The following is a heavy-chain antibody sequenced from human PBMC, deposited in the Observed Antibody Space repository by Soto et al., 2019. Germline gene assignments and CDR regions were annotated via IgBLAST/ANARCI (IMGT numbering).Heavy chain of an antibody. V-gene: IGHV4-39*01. CDR3: ARPPILYGEGFPFDY. CDR1: GASISSNNYW. J-gene: IGHJ4*02. D-gene: IGHD3-10*01. CDR2: IYYTAYT. Sequence: QLQLQESGPGLVKPSETLSLTCTVSGASISSNNYWWGWIRQPPGKGLEWIGSIYYTAYTNYNPYLNTRAAISGDTSKNQCSLNLKSVTAADTAMYYCARPPILYGEGFPFDYWGQGTLVTVSS.